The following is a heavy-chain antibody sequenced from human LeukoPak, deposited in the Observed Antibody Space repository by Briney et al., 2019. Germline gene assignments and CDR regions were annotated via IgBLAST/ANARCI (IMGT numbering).Heavy chain of an antibody. CDR2: IIPILGIA. CDR3: ARGFYYDSSGYLS. V-gene: IGHV1-69*04. D-gene: IGHD3-22*01. CDR1: GGTFSSYA. J-gene: IGHJ4*02. Sequence: SVKVSCKASGGTFSSYAISWVRQAPGQGLEWMGRIIPILGIANYAQKFQGRVTITADKSTSTAYMELSSQRSEDTAVYYCARGFYYDSSGYLSWGQGTLVTVSS.